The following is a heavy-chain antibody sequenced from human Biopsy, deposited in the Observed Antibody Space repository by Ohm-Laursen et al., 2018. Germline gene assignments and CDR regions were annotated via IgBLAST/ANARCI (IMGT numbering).Heavy chain of an antibody. CDR2: IWCDGSKK. CDR3: ASDRDSSGSFRWNH. J-gene: IGHJ5*02. Sequence: SLRLSCAASGLSFSTYGMHWVRQAPGKGLEWVAVIWCDGSKKYYADSVKGRFTITRDNSKNTLYLQMNSLRAEDTAVYYCASDRDSSGSFRWNHWGQGTLVTVSS. D-gene: IGHD6-19*01. V-gene: IGHV3-33*01. CDR1: GLSFSTYG.